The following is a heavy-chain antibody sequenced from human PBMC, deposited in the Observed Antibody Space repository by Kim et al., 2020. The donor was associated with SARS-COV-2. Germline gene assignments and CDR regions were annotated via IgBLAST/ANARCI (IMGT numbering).Heavy chain of an antibody. Sequence: SETLSLTCTVSGGSISSSSYYWGWIRQPPGKGLEWIGSIYYSGSTYYNPSLKSRVTISVDTSKNQFSLKLSSVTAADTAVYYCARHITIFGVAPNWFDPWGQGTLVTVSS. CDR1: GGSISSSSYY. V-gene: IGHV4-39*01. CDR3: ARHITIFGVAPNWFDP. J-gene: IGHJ5*02. D-gene: IGHD3-3*01. CDR2: IYYSGST.